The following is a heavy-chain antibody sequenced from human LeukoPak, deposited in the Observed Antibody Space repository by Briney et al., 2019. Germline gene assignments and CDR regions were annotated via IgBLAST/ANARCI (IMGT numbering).Heavy chain of an antibody. Sequence: ASVKVSCKASGYIFTDYAIHWLRQAPGQRPEWMGWMNGGNGNTKYSQKFQGRITLIRDTSAATAYMELSSLRHDDLAVYYCARGRGTSGSNRVFYYYYYMDVWGKGTTVTVSS. CDR2: MNGGNGNT. CDR1: GYIFTDYA. J-gene: IGHJ6*03. CDR3: ARGRGTSGSNRVFYYYYYMDV. D-gene: IGHD2-15*01. V-gene: IGHV1-3*01.